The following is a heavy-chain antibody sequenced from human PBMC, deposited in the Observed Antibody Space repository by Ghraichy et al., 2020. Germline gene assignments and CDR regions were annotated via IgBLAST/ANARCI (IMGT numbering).Heavy chain of an antibody. D-gene: IGHD2-15*01. J-gene: IGHJ4*02. CDR3: AREYCSGGRCFFGTGGSHFDY. CDR1: GFTLSNYW. CDR2: IKSDGSST. V-gene: IGHV3-74*01. Sequence: LSLTCAASGFTLSNYWMHWVRQAPGKGLVWVSRIKSDGSSTIYADSVKGRFTISRDNAKNTLYLQMKSLSAEDTAVYYCAREYCSGGRCFFGTGGSHFDYWGQGTLVTVSS.